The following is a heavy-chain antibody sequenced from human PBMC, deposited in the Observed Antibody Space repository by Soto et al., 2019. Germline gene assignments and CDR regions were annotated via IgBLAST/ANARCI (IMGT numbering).Heavy chain of an antibody. CDR3: ARTVPPVDY. CDR2: IITYNGNT. CDR1: GYTFSSYA. J-gene: IGHJ4*02. V-gene: IGHV1-18*01. Sequence: QVQLVQSGAEVKKPGASVKVSCKASGYTFSSYAISWVRQAPGQGLEWMGWIITYNGNTNYAQKLQGRVTMTTDTSTTTAYKDLRSLRSHDTAVYYCARTVPPVDYWGQGTLVTVSS. D-gene: IGHD4-17*01.